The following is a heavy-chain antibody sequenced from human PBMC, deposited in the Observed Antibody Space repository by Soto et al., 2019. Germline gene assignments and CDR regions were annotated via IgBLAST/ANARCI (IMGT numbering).Heavy chain of an antibody. V-gene: IGHV3-21*01. CDR3: ARDRGAVGTFDY. CDR2: ISSSSSYI. Sequence: EVQLVESGGGLVKPGGSLRLSCAASGFTFSSYSMNWVRQAPGKGLEWVSSISSSSSYIYYADSVKGRFTISRDNAKNSLYLQMNSLRGEDTAVYYCARDRGAVGTFDYWGQGTLVTVSS. D-gene: IGHD1-26*01. J-gene: IGHJ4*02. CDR1: GFTFSSYS.